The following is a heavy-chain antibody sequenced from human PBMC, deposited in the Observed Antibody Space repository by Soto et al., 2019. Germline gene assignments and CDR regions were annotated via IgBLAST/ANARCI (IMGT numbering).Heavy chain of an antibody. CDR2: ISGSGGST. CDR1: GFTFSSYA. Sequence: GGSLRLSCAASGFTFSSYAMSWVRQAPGKGLEWVSAISGSGGSTYYADSVKGRFTISRDNSKNTLYLQMNSLRAEDTAVYYCAKALTGRPSYYGMDVWGQGXTVTVSS. V-gene: IGHV3-23*01. J-gene: IGHJ6*02. D-gene: IGHD2-8*02. CDR3: AKALTGRPSYYGMDV.